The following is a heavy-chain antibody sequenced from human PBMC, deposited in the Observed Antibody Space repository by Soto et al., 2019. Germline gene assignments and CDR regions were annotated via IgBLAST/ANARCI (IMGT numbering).Heavy chain of an antibody. V-gene: IGHV4-31*03. CDR1: GGSISSGGYY. CDR3: AIRDDKYYFDY. J-gene: IGHJ4*02. CDR2: IYYSGST. D-gene: IGHD1-1*01. Sequence: SETLSLTCTVSGGSISSGGYYWSWIRQHPGKGLEWIGYIYYSGSTYYNPSLKSRVTISVDTSKNQFSLKLSSVTAADTAVYYCAIRDDKYYFDYWGQGTLVTVSS.